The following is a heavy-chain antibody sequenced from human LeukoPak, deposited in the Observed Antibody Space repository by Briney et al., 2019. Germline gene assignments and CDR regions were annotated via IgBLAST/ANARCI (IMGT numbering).Heavy chain of an antibody. CDR1: GGSISSGGYY. D-gene: IGHD2-2*01. CDR2: IYYSGST. CDR3: ARFRGVPAHYGMDV. J-gene: IGHJ6*02. Sequence: SQTLSLTCTVSGGSISSGGYYWSWIRQHPGKGLEWIGYIYYSGSTYYNPSLKSRVTISVDTSKNQFSLKLSSVTAADTAVYYCARFRGVPAHYGMDVWGQGTTVTVSS. V-gene: IGHV4-31*03.